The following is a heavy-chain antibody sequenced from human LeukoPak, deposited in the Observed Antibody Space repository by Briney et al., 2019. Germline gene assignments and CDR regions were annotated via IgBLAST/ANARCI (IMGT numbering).Heavy chain of an antibody. V-gene: IGHV3-11*01. J-gene: IGHJ5*02. CDR2: ISSSGSTI. CDR1: GFTFSDYY. CDR3: ANLGPNLNWFDP. Sequence: GGSLRLSCAASGFTFSDYYMSWIRQAPGKGLEWVSYISSSGSTIYYADSVKGRFTIPRDNAKNSLYLQMNSLRAEDTAVYYCANLGPNLNWFDPWGQGTLVTVSS.